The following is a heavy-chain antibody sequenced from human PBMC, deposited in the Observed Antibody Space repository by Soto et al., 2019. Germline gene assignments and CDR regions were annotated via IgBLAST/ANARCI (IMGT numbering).Heavy chain of an antibody. CDR3: ARFTMIRGELSDQYNGFDV. Sequence: DLEWLANIFSTGEEFYNTSLRSRLTISTDTSKTRVVLRMTNVDPLDTATYYCARFTMIRGELSDQYNGFDVWGQGTTVTVSS. J-gene: IGHJ6*02. CDR2: IFSTGEE. D-gene: IGHD3-10*01. V-gene: IGHV2-26*01.